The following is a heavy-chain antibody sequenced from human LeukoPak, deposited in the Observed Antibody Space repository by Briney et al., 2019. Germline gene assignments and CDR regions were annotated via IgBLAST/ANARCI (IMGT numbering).Heavy chain of an antibody. V-gene: IGHV3-43*02. Sequence: PGGSLRLSCAAPGFMFHDYAIHWVRQAPGKGLEWVSLMSGDGGSTFYADSVKGRFTISRDNSKNSLYLQMNSLRSDDTALYYCARESESTGWYDYWGQGTLVTVSS. CDR2: MSGDGGST. J-gene: IGHJ4*02. CDR1: GFMFHDYA. D-gene: IGHD6-19*01. CDR3: ARESESTGWYDY.